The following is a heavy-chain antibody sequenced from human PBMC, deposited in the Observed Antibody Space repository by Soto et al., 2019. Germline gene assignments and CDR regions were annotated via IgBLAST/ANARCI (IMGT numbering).Heavy chain of an antibody. CDR3: AREMRENIYDGYDIDY. Sequence: SETLSLTCTVSGGSISDYYWSWIRQPAGKGLEWIGRIYTSGSTDYNPSLKSRVTISIDTSKNQFSLKVTSMTAADTAVYYCAREMRENIYDGYDIDYWGQGTLVTV. J-gene: IGHJ4*02. CDR2: IYTSGST. D-gene: IGHD5-12*01. CDR1: GGSISDYY. V-gene: IGHV4-4*07.